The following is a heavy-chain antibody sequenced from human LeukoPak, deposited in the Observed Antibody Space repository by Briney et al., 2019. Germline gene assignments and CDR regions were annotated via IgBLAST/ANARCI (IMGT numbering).Heavy chain of an antibody. Sequence: ASVKVSCKASGYTFTDYCVHWVRQAPGQGLEWMGLINPNIGGTKYAQKFQGRATMTKDTSISTTYMELSSLRSDDTAVFYCARGPQPAGSYYYDSTPHYWGQGTLVTVSS. J-gene: IGHJ4*02. CDR2: INPNIGGT. D-gene: IGHD3-22*01. CDR3: ARGPQPAGSYYYDSTPHY. CDR1: GYTFTDYC. V-gene: IGHV1-2*02.